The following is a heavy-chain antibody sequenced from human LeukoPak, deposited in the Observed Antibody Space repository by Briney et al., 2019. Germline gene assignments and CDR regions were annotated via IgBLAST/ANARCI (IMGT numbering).Heavy chain of an antibody. J-gene: IGHJ4*02. Sequence: GGSLRLSCAASGFTFSSAWMSWVRQAPGKGLEWVGRIKSKTDGGTTDYAAPVKGRFTISRDDSKNTLYLQMNSLKTEDTAVYYCTTDYLGIVVVIATAVDYWGQGTLVTVSS. D-gene: IGHD3-22*01. V-gene: IGHV3-15*01. CDR1: GFTFSSAW. CDR2: IKSKTDGGTT. CDR3: TTDYLGIVVVIATAVDY.